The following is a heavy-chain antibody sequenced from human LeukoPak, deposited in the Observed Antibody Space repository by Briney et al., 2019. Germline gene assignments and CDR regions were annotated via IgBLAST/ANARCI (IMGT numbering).Heavy chain of an antibody. J-gene: IGHJ5*02. CDR1: GGSISSGGYY. CDR3: ARGDYARGRNWFDP. Sequence: PSETLSLTCTVSGGSISSGGYYWSWIRQHPGKGLEWIGYIYYSGSTYYNPSLKSRVTISVDTSKNQFSLKLSSVTAADTAVYYCARGDYARGRNWFDPWGQGALVTVSS. V-gene: IGHV4-31*03. CDR2: IYYSGST. D-gene: IGHD3-16*01.